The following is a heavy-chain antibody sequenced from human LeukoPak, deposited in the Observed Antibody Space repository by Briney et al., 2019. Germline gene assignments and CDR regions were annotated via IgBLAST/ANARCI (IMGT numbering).Heavy chain of an antibody. CDR1: GFTFSSYW. CDR2: INSDVSST. V-gene: IGHV3-74*01. D-gene: IGHD5-18*01. CDR3: ARGPLWLYSGPDY. J-gene: IGHJ4*02. Sequence: GGSLRLSCAASGFTFSSYWIHWVRQAPGNGLVWVSRINSDVSSTSYADSVKGRFTISRDNAKNTLYLQMNSLRAEDTAVYYCARGPLWLYSGPDYWGQGTLVTVSS.